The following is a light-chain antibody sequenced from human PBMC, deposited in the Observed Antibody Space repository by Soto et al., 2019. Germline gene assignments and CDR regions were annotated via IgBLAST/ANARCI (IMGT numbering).Light chain of an antibody. CDR3: QHYNSYPWT. Sequence: DIQMTQSPSTLSASIGDRVTITCRASQTINNWLAWYQQKPGKAPNLLIYHASNLETEVPSRFSGSAFVTEFALTVSSLQPDDFATYYCQHYNSYPWTFGQGAKLEIK. CDR1: QTINNW. CDR2: HAS. V-gene: IGKV1-5*01. J-gene: IGKJ1*01.